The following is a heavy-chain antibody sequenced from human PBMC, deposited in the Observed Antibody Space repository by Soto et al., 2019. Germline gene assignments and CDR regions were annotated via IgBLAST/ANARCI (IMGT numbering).Heavy chain of an antibody. V-gene: IGHV2-26*01. CDR2: IFSNDEK. CDR3: ARIGYCTNGVCYSQNWFDP. Sequence: SGPTLVNPTETLTLTCTVSGFSLSNARMGVSWIRQPPGKALEWLAHIFSNDEKSYSTSLKSRRTISKDTSKSQVVLTMTNMDPVDTATYYCARIGYCTNGVCYSQNWFDPWGQGTLVTVSS. J-gene: IGHJ5*02. CDR1: GFSLSNARMG. D-gene: IGHD2-8*01.